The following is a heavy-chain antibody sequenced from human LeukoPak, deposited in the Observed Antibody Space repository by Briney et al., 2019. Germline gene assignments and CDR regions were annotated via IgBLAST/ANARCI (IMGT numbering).Heavy chain of an antibody. V-gene: IGHV3-23*01. J-gene: IGHJ4*02. CDR3: AKRGTSSGWYSFDY. CDR1: GFTFSSYA. CDR2: ISGSGGST. Sequence: GGSLRLSCAASGFTFSSYAMSWVRQAPGKGLEWVLAISGSGGSTYYADSVKGRFTISRDNSKNTLYLQMNSLRAEDTAVYYCAKRGTSSGWYSFDYWGQGTLVTVSS. D-gene: IGHD6-19*01.